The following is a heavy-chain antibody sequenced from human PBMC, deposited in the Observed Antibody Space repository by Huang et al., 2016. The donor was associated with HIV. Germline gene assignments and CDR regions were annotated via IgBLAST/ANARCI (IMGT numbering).Heavy chain of an antibody. CDR3: ARGRSSAFDI. V-gene: IGHV6-1*01. Sequence: QVQLQQSGPGLVKPSQTLSLTCAISGDSLSSNGVAWNWIRQSPSRGVEWLGMTYWRSKWLNDYAVSVKSRITINPDTTKNQFSLQLNSVTPEDTAAYYCARGRSSAFDIWGQGTMVTVSS. J-gene: IGHJ3*02. CDR2: TYWRSKWLN. CDR1: GDSLSSNGVA.